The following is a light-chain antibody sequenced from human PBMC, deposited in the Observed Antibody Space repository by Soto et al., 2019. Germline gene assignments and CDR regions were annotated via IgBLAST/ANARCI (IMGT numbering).Light chain of an antibody. CDR2: DAF. Sequence: TVLTQSPATLSLSPGERATISCKASQSIGNSLAWFQQKPGQAPRLLIDDAFNRATGIPARFTGSGSGSDFTLTISSLEPVDFGVYYCRQRYNWPLPFGGGTKVVIK. J-gene: IGKJ4*01. CDR3: RQRYNWPLP. V-gene: IGKV3-11*01. CDR1: QSIGNS.